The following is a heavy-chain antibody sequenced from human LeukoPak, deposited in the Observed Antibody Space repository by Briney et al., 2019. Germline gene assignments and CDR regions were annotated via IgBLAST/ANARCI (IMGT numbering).Heavy chain of an antibody. CDR3: ARGLVLYSGYDYGSDY. CDR1: GFTFSSYW. Sequence: PGGSLRLSCAASGFTFSSYWMHWVRQAPGKGLVWVSRINSDGSSTSYADSVKGRFTISRDNAKNTLYLQMSSLRAEDTAVYYCARGLVLYSGYDYGSDYWGQGTLVTVSS. J-gene: IGHJ4*02. D-gene: IGHD5-12*01. V-gene: IGHV3-74*01. CDR2: INSDGSST.